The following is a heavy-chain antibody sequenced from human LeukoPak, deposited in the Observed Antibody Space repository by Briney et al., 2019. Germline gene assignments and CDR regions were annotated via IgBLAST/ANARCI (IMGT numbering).Heavy chain of an antibody. CDR2: ISGSGGST. D-gene: IGHD6-25*01. CDR1: GFTFSSYA. CDR3: ARGLAVSGAFDI. Sequence: GGSLRLSCAASGFTFSSYAMSWVRQAPGKGLEWVSAISGSGGSTYYADSVKGRFTISRDNAKNSLYLQMNSLRAEDTAVYYCARGLAVSGAFDIWGQGTMVTVSS. J-gene: IGHJ3*02. V-gene: IGHV3-23*01.